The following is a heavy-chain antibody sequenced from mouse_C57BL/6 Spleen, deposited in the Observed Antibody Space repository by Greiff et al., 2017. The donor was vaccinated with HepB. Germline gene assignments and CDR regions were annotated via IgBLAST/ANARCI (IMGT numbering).Heavy chain of an antibody. CDR3: ARGGGYGVTRFAY. D-gene: IGHD2-2*01. CDR1: GYTFTSYW. Sequence: QVQLQQSGAELVRPGSSVKLSCKASGYTFTSYWMHWVKQRPIQGLEWIGNIDPSDSETHYNQKFKDKATLTVDKSSSTAYMQLSSLTSEDSAVYYCARGGGYGVTRFAYWGQGTLVTVSA. J-gene: IGHJ3*01. CDR2: IDPSDSET. V-gene: IGHV1-52*01.